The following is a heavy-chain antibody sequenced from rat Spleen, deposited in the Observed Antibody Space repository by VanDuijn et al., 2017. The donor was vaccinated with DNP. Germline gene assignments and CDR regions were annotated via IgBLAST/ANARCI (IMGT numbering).Heavy chain of an antibody. Sequence: EVLLVESDGGLVQPGRSLKLSCAVSGFTFSDYYMAWVRQAPAKGLEWVATISYNGGTPYYRDSVKGRFTISRDNAKSTLYLQMDSLRSEDTATYYCTTHTTEIRGYFDCWGQGVMVTVSS. V-gene: IGHV5-20*01. D-gene: IGHD1-6*01. CDR2: ISYNGGTP. CDR3: TTHTTEIRGYFDC. CDR1: GFTFSDYY. J-gene: IGHJ2*01.